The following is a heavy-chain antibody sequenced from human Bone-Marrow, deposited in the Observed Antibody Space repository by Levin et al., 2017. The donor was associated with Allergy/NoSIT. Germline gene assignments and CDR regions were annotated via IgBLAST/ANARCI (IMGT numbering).Heavy chain of an antibody. CDR3: AKDSNYDSSVYSHFDY. J-gene: IGHJ4*02. CDR1: GFALSSYA. Sequence: PGGSLRLSCAASGFALSSYAMNWVRQTPGKGLEWVSAIGGSGGGTYYADSVRGRFTISRDNSKNTLYLLMNSLRAEDTAVYYCAKDSNYDSSVYSHFDYWGQGTLVTVSS. V-gene: IGHV3-23*01. D-gene: IGHD3-22*01. CDR2: IGGSGGGT.